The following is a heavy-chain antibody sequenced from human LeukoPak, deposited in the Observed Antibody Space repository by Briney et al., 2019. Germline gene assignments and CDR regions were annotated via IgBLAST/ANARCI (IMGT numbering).Heavy chain of an antibody. CDR3: AMGYKSAYSWDY. CDR2: IRSSSSTT. CDR1: GFTFSRYS. V-gene: IGHV3-48*01. D-gene: IGHD5-18*01. Sequence: GGSLRLSCAGSGFTFSRYSMNWVRQAPGKGLEWVSYIRSSSSTTYYADSVKGRFTISRDNAKDSLYLQMNSLRAEDTAVYYCAMGYKSAYSWDYWGQGTLVTVSS. J-gene: IGHJ4*02.